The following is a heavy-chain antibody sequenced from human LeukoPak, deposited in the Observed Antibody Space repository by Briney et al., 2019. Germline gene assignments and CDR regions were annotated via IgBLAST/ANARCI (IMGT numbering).Heavy chain of an antibody. CDR2: IYDSGNT. CDR3: ARKGYFDY. J-gene: IGHJ4*02. CDR1: GGSISSYY. V-gene: IGHV4-59*01. Sequence: SETLSLTCTVSGGSISSYYWSWIRQPPGKGLEWIGYIYDSGNTNYNPSLKSRVAMSVDTSKNQFSLKLSSVTAADTAVYYCARKGYFDYWGQGILVTVSS.